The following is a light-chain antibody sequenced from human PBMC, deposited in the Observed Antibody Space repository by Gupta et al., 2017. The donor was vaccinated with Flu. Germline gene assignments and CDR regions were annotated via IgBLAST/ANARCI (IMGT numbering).Light chain of an antibody. Sequence: VTISCTGTSSDVGGYNYVSWYQQHPGKAPKLIIYEVSKRPSGVPDRFSGSKSGNTASLTVSGLQAEDEADYYCSSYAGSNDFRVFGGGTQLTVL. V-gene: IGLV2-8*01. CDR3: SSYAGSNDFRV. CDR1: SSDVGGYNY. CDR2: EVS. J-gene: IGLJ3*02.